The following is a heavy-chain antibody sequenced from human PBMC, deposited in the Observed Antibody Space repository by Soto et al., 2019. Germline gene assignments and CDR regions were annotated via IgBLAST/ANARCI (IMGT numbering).Heavy chain of an antibody. CDR1: GVSISSSSYY. D-gene: IGHD1-26*01. Sequence: PSETLSLTCTVSGVSISSSSYYWGWIRQPPGKGLEWIGSIYYSGSTYYNPSLKSRVTISVDTSKNQFSLKLSSVTAADTAVYYCARPLVGATAIFDYWGQGTLVTVSS. J-gene: IGHJ4*02. CDR3: ARPLVGATAIFDY. CDR2: IYYSGST. V-gene: IGHV4-39*01.